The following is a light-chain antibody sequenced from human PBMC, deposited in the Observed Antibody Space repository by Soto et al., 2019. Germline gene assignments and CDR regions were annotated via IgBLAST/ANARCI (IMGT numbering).Light chain of an antibody. CDR3: LLYYGGAHV. J-gene: IGLJ2*01. CDR2: STN. Sequence: QAVVTQEPSLTVSPGGTVTLTCASSIGAVTSGYYPNWFQQKPGQAPRPLIYSTNNKYSWTPARFSGSLLGGKAALTLSGVQPEDEAEYYCLLYYGGAHVFGEGTKLTVL. CDR1: IGAVTSGYY. V-gene: IGLV7-43*01.